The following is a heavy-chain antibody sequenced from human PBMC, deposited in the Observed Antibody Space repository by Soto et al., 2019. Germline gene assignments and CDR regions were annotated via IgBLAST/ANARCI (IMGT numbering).Heavy chain of an antibody. J-gene: IGHJ3*02. V-gene: IGHV1-2*04. CDR2: INPNSGGT. CDR1: GYTFTGYY. D-gene: IGHD6-6*01. Sequence: GASVKVSCKASGYTFTGYYMHWVRQAPGQGLEWMGWINPNSGGTNYAQKFQGWVTMTRDTSISTAYMELSRLRSDDTAVYYCAREVSGGLIAASPGDFDIWGQGTMVTVSS. CDR3: AREVSGGLIAASPGDFDI.